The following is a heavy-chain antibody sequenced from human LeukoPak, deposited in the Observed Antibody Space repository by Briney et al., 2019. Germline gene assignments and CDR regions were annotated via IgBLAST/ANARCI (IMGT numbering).Heavy chain of an antibody. CDR3: ARDAARPLDH. D-gene: IGHD6-6*01. J-gene: IGHJ4*02. CDR1: GYTFTGYY. CDR2: SNPNSGGT. V-gene: IGHV1-2*02. Sequence: GASVKVSCKASGYTFTGYYMHWVRQAPGQGVEWMGWSNPNSGGTSYAQKFQGRVIMTRDTSISTVYMELSRLRSDDTAVYFCARDAARPLDHWGQGTLVTVSS.